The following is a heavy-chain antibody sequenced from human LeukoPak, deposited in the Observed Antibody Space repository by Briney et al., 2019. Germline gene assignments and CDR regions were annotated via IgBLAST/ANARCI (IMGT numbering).Heavy chain of an antibody. CDR1: GYSFTNYW. CDR2: IYPGDSDT. J-gene: IGHJ4*02. Sequence: GESLKISCKGSGYSFTNYWIGWVRQMPGKGLEWMGIIYPGDSDTRYSPSFQGQVTISADKSISTAYLQWSSLKASDTAMYYCARYPGVAVAGRGGFDYWGQGTVVTVSS. D-gene: IGHD6-19*01. CDR3: ARYPGVAVAGRGGFDY. V-gene: IGHV5-51*01.